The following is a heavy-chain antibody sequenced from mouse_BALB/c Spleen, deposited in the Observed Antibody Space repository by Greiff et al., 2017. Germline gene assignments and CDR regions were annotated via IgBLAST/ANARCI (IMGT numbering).Heavy chain of an antibody. J-gene: IGHJ3*01. CDR1: GYTFTSYN. CDR2: IYPGNGDT. Sequence: QVQLQQPGAELVKPGASVKMSCKASGYTFTSYNMHWVKQTPGQGLEWIGAIYPGNGDTYYNKKFKGKATLTADKSSSTAYMQLSSLTSEDSAVYYCALITTAGAYWGQGTLVTVSA. D-gene: IGHD1-1*01. V-gene: IGHV1-12*01. CDR3: ALITTAGAY.